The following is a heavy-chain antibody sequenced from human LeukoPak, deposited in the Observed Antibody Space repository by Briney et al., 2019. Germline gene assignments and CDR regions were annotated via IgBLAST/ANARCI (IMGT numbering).Heavy chain of an antibody. CDR2: IKQDGSEK. Sequence: GGSLRLSCAASGFTFSSYWMSWVRQAPGKGLEWVANIKQDGSEKYYVDSVKGRSTISRDNAKNSLYLQMNSLRAEDTAVYYCARGSIRYSSGWYLGYWGQGTLVTVSS. CDR1: GFTFSSYW. J-gene: IGHJ4*02. D-gene: IGHD6-19*01. CDR3: ARGSIRYSSGWYLGY. V-gene: IGHV3-7*01.